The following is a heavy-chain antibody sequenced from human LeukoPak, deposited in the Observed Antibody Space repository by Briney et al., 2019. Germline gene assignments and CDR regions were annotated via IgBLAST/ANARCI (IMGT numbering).Heavy chain of an antibody. CDR1: GYTFTSYY. CDR3: ARGPHIRTYHRDNWFDP. V-gene: IGHV1-46*01. Sequence: ASVKVSCKASGYTFTSYYMYWVRQAPGQGLEWMGIINISGGNTNYAQKFQGRVTMTRDMSTSTVYMELSSLRSEDTAIYYCARGPHIRTYHRDNWFDPWGQGTLVTVSS. D-gene: IGHD2-2*01. J-gene: IGHJ5*02. CDR2: INISGGNT.